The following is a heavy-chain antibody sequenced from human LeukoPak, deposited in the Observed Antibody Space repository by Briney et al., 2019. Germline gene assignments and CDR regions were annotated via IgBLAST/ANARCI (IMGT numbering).Heavy chain of an antibody. J-gene: IGHJ4*02. CDR3: ARSTTGTTRYFDY. D-gene: IGHD1-1*01. Sequence: KPSETLSLTCAVYGGSFSGYYWSWIRQPPGKGLEWIGEINHSGSTNYNPSLKSRVTISVDTSKNQFSLKLSSVTAADTAVYYCARSTTGTTRYFDYWGQGTLVTVSS. CDR2: INHSGST. V-gene: IGHV4-34*01. CDR1: GGSFSGYY.